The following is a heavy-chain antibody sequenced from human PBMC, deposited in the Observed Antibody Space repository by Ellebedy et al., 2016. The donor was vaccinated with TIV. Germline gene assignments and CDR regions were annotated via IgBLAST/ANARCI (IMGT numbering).Heavy chain of an antibody. J-gene: IGHJ4*02. Sequence: PGGSLRLSCAASGFTFSTYWMSWVRQAPGKGLEWVANIKQDGSEKYYVDSVKGRFTISRDNAKSSLYLQMNSLRVEDTAVYYCARYGGYNSFWYWGQGTLVTVSS. V-gene: IGHV3-7*01. CDR3: ARYGGYNSFWY. D-gene: IGHD3-22*01. CDR1: GFTFSTYW. CDR2: IKQDGSEK.